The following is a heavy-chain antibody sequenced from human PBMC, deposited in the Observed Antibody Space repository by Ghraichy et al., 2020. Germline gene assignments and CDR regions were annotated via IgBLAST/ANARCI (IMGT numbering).Heavy chain of an antibody. J-gene: IGHJ4*02. D-gene: IGHD5-18*01. CDR3: AIPRGFSFGYLDYFDY. V-gene: IGHV3-23*01. CDR1: GFSFNTYG. CDR2: MSVSGKST. Sequence: GGSLRLSCAASGFSFNTYGMSWVRQAPGKGLEWVSTMSVSGKSTYYADSVKGRFTISRDNSKNTLFLQMNSLRAEDTAIYYCAIPRGFSFGYLDYFDYWGQGTLVTVSS.